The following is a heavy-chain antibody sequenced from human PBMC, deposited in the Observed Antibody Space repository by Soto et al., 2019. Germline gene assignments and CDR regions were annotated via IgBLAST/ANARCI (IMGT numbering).Heavy chain of an antibody. D-gene: IGHD3-3*01. J-gene: IGHJ4*02. CDR1: GGTLSSFINYP. V-gene: IGHV1-69*06. CDR2: IVPNVGTV. CDR3: ARRDTSGFLRYFEN. Sequence: ASVKVSCKASGGTLSSFINYPINWVRQAPGQGLEWMGGIVPNVGTVNYAQKFQGRVTITADKSTGTAYMEVSSLRSEDTALYYCARRDTSGFLRYFENWGQGTLVTVSS.